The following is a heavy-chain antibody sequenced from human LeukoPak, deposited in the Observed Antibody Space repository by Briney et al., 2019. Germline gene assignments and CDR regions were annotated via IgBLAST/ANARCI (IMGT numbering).Heavy chain of an antibody. CDR2: ISGSGGST. V-gene: IGHV3-23*01. D-gene: IGHD3-22*01. CDR3: AKETHYYDSSGYVLLFDY. Sequence: GGSLRLSCAASGFTFSSYAMSWVRQAPGKGLEWVSAISGSGGSTYYADSVKGRFTISRDNSKNTLYLQMNSLRAEDTAVYHCAKETHYYDSSGYVLLFDYWGQGTLVTVSS. CDR1: GFTFSSYA. J-gene: IGHJ4*02.